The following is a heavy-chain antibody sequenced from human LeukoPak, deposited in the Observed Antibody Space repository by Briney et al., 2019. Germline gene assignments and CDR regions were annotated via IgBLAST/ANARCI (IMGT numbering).Heavy chain of an antibody. CDR1: GFTFSSYS. V-gene: IGHV3-21*01. CDR2: ISSSSSYI. Sequence: PGGSLRLSCAASGFTFSSYSMNWVRQAPGKGLEWVSSISSSSSYIYYADSVKGRFTISRDNAKNSLYLQMNSLRAEDTAVYYCARALSLSTMVRGVILNAFDIWGQGTMVTVSS. D-gene: IGHD3-10*01. CDR3: ARALSLSTMVRGVILNAFDI. J-gene: IGHJ3*02.